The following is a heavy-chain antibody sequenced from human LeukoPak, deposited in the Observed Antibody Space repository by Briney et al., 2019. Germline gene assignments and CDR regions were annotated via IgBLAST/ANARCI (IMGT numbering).Heavy chain of an antibody. Sequence: GGSLRLSCAASGFTFSSYPMRWVRQAPGKGLEYVSGISGSGANTYYADSVKGRFTISRDNSKNTLYLQMNSLRAEDTAVYYCAKGLSSAYPRAYWYLDLWGRGTLVTVSS. D-gene: IGHD3-22*01. CDR1: GFTFSSYP. J-gene: IGHJ2*01. CDR3: AKGLSSAYPRAYWYLDL. V-gene: IGHV3-23*01. CDR2: ISGSGANT.